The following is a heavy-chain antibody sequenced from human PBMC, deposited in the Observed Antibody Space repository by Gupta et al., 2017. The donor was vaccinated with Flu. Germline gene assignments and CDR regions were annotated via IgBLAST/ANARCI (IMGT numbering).Heavy chain of an antibody. V-gene: IGHV3-21*06. J-gene: IGHJ4*02. CDR1: GFTFSRYR. D-gene: IGHD3-22*01. Sequence: EVQLVESGGGLVKPGGSLRLACADSGFTFSRYRMNWVRQVPGKGLEWVSFISSSSSYIYHADSLKGRFTISRDNAKNSLYLQMNNLRVEDTAVYYCARAWDSRGSQDYWGQGTLVTVSS. CDR3: ARAWDSRGSQDY. CDR2: ISSSSSYI.